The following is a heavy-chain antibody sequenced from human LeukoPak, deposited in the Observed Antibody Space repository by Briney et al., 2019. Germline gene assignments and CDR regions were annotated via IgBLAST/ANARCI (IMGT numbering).Heavy chain of an antibody. J-gene: IGHJ6*04. D-gene: IGHD3-9*01. Sequence: PGGSLRLSCTASGFTFGDYAMSWVRQAPGKGLEWVGFIRSKAYGGTTEYAASVKGRFTISRDDSKSIAYLQMNSLKTEDTAVYYCTRAQTRDILTGSDYYYYYGMDVWGKGTTVTVSS. CDR2: IRSKAYGGTT. V-gene: IGHV3-49*04. CDR3: TRAQTRDILTGSDYYYYYGMDV. CDR1: GFTFGDYA.